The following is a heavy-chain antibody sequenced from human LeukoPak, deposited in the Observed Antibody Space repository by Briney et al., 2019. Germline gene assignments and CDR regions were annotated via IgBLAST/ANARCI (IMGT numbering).Heavy chain of an antibody. CDR3: AREEVYYDSSGYRT. CDR1: GGSISGYY. V-gene: IGHV4-59*01. Sequence: SETLSLTCTVSGGSISGYYWSWIRQPPGKGLEWIGYIYYSGSTNYNPSLKSRVTISVDTSKNQFSLKLSSVTAADTAVYYCAREEVYYDSSGYRTWGQGTLVTVSS. D-gene: IGHD3-22*01. J-gene: IGHJ5*02. CDR2: IYYSGST.